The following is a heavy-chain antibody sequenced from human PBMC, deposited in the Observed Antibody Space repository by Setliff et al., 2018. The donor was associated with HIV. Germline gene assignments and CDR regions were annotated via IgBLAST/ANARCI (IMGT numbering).Heavy chain of an antibody. V-gene: IGHV1-3*01. CDR3: VRAEYYSDFRGYWEYFDF. CDR1: GYTFSTNA. CDR2: INAGDDNT. J-gene: IGHJ4*02. D-gene: IGHD3-22*01. Sequence: ASVKVSCKVFGYTFSTNAIHWVRQAPGQRLEWMGYINAGDDNTGYSEKFQGRVTITRDTSISSVYMELSRLRSDDSAVYYCVRAEYYSDFRGYWEYFDFWGQGTLVTVSS.